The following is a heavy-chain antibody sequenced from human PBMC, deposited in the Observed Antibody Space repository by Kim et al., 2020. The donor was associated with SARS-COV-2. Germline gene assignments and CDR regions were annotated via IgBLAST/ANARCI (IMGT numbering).Heavy chain of an antibody. D-gene: IGHD3-10*01. Sequence: ASVKVSCKASGGTFSSYAISWVRQAPGQGLEWMGGIIPIFGTANYAQKFQGRVTITADESTSTAYMELSNLRSEDTAVYYCARDADGSGIVGYWGQGTLVTVSS. V-gene: IGHV1-69*13. J-gene: IGHJ4*02. CDR1: GGTFSSYA. CDR3: ARDADGSGIVGY. CDR2: IIPIFGTA.